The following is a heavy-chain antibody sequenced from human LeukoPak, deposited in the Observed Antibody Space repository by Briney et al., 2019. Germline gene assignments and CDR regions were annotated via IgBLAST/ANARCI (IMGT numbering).Heavy chain of an antibody. CDR2: ISGSGGST. CDR1: GFTFSSYA. J-gene: IGHJ6*02. V-gene: IGHV3-23*01. CDR3: AKDQTGPYYYRMDV. Sequence: PGGSLRLSCAASGFTFSSYAMSWVRQAPGKGLEWVSAISGSGGSTYYADSVKGRFTISRDNSKNTLYLQMNSLRAEDTAVYYCAKDQTGPYYYRMDVWRQGTTVTVSS.